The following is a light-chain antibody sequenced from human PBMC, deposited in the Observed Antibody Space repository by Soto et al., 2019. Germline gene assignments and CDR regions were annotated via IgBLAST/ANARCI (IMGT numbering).Light chain of an antibody. CDR3: QKCDYLPI. J-gene: IGKJ3*01. CDR2: DAS. Sequence: DIQMTQSPSSLSASVGDRVTITCQASHDITSYLNWYQHKPGEAPKLLIYDASILEAGVPSRFSGSGSGTHFTFTISSLQAEDFATYYCQKCDYLPIFGPGTTLDFK. V-gene: IGKV1-33*01. CDR1: HDITSY.